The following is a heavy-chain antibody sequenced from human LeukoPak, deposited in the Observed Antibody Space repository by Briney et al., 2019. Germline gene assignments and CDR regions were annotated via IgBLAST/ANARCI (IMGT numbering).Heavy chain of an antibody. Sequence: HPGGSLRLSCAASGFTVSSSYINWVRQAPGKGLEWISVTYSGGTTYYSESVKDRFIVSRDNSKNTLYLQMSSLTGEDTAIYFCARDPSGTTIDNYYTLPKGMDVWGQGTTVIVSS. CDR2: TYSGGTT. J-gene: IGHJ6*02. V-gene: IGHV3-66*01. D-gene: IGHD3-3*01. CDR1: GFTVSSSY. CDR3: ARDPSGTTIDNYYTLPKGMDV.